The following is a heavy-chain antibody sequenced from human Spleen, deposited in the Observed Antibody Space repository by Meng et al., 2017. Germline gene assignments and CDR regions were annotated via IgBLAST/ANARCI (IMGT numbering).Heavy chain of an antibody. Sequence: VQMHQWGAGLFKPGATMTFSCMISGCSITGCYYHWVRLAHVQGHGRMWIVSIYYGGTNYSQKYQKRVIMINEKSLRKPFPQLNSFITDDTAVVYCCRMQYFAGCLHLGLWGQGTLVTVSS. D-gene: IGHD2-15*01. J-gene: IGHJ1*01. CDR2: VSIYYGGT. V-gene: IGHV1-2*02. CDR1: GCSITGCY. CDR3: CRMQYFAGCLHLGL.